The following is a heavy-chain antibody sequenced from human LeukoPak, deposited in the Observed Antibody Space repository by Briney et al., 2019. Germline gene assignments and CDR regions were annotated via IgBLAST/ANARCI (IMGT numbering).Heavy chain of an antibody. D-gene: IGHD1-20*01. V-gene: IGHV1-18*01. J-gene: IGHJ6*02. CDR3: ARDPVTGTTPSPNYGMDV. CDR2: ISAYNDNT. Sequence: GASVKVSCKASGYTFTSYGISWVRQAPGQGLEWMGWISAYNDNTNYAQKLQGRVTMTTDTSTSTAYMELRSLRSDDTAVYYCARDPVTGTTPSPNYGMDVWGQGTTVTVSS. CDR1: GYTFTSYG.